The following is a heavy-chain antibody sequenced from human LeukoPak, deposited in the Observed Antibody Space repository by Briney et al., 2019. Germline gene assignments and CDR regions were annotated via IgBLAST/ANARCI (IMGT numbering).Heavy chain of an antibody. D-gene: IGHD3-22*01. CDR3: AELGITMIRGV. V-gene: IGHV3-48*03. Sequence: GGSLRLSCAAPGFTFSSYEMNWVRQAPGKGLEWVSHISSSGSTIYYADSVKGRFTISRDNAKNSLYLQMNSLRAEDTAVYYCAELGITMIRGVWGKGTTVTISS. J-gene: IGHJ6*04. CDR1: GFTFSSYE. CDR2: ISSSGSTI.